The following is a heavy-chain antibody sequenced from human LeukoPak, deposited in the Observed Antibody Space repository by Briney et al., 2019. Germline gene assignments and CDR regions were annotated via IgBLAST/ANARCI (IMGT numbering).Heavy chain of an antibody. CDR2: INHSGST. Sequence: PSETLSLTRAVYGGSFSGYYWTWIRQPPGKGLEWIGEINHSGSTNYNPSLKSRVTISVDTSKTQFSLNLSSVTAADTAVYYCARGNRPGYCSSTSCYYYYYMDVWGKGTTVTVSS. V-gene: IGHV4-34*01. D-gene: IGHD2-2*01. J-gene: IGHJ6*03. CDR3: ARGNRPGYCSSTSCYYYYYMDV. CDR1: GGSFSGYY.